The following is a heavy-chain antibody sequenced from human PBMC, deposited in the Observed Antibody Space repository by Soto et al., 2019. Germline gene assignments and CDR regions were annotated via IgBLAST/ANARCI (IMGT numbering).Heavy chain of an antibody. CDR2: IYWDDDK. V-gene: IGHV2-5*02. J-gene: IGHJ4*02. CDR1: GFSLSTSGVG. D-gene: IGHD1-26*01. CDR3: ARGSAFIGLDY. Sequence: ASGPTMVNPTQTLTLTCTLSGFSLSTSGVGVGWIRQPPGKALEWPALIYWDDDKRYSPSLKSRLTITKDTSKNQVVLTMTNMDPVDTAIYYCARGSAFIGLDYWGQGTPVTVSS.